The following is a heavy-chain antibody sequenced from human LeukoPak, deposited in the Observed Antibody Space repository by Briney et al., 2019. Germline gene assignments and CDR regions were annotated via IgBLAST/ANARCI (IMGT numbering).Heavy chain of an antibody. Sequence: ASVKVSCKASGDTFSSYAISWVRQAPGQGLEWMGGIIPIFGTANYAQKFQGRVTITTDESTSTAYMELSSLRSEDTAVYYCARGDGYDLFYCDYWGQGTLVTVSS. D-gene: IGHD5-12*01. CDR3: ARGDGYDLFYCDY. J-gene: IGHJ4*02. CDR2: IIPIFGTA. V-gene: IGHV1-69*05. CDR1: GDTFSSYA.